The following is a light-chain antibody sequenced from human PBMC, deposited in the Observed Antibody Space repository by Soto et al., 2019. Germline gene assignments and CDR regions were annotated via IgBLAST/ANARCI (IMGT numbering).Light chain of an antibody. Sequence: SYELTQPPSVSVSPGQTASITCSGDKLGDKYACWYQQKPGQSPVLVIYQDSKRPSGIPERFSGYNSGNTATLTISGTQAMDEADYYCQAWDSSLWVVFGGGTKLTVL. CDR2: QDS. CDR3: QAWDSSLWVV. J-gene: IGLJ2*01. CDR1: KLGDKY. V-gene: IGLV3-1*01.